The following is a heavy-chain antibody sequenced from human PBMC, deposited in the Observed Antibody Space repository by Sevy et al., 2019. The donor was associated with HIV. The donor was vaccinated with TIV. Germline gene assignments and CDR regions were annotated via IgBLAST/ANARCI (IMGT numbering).Heavy chain of an antibody. CDR2: ISGSGGST. CDR1: GFTFSSYA. D-gene: IGHD6-19*01. CDR3: AKDLVLPGIAVAGTEGNWFDP. V-gene: IGHV3-23*01. J-gene: IGHJ5*02. Sequence: GGSLRLSCAASGFTFSSYAMSWVRQAPGKGLEWVSAISGSGGSTYYADSVKGRFTISRDNSKNTLYLQMNSLRAEDTAVYYCAKDLVLPGIAVAGTEGNWFDPGAREPWSPSPQ.